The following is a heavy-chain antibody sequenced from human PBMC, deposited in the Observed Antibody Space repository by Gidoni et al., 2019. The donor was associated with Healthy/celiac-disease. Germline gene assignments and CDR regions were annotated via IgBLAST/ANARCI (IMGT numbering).Heavy chain of an antibody. CDR1: GFTFSSYA. J-gene: IGHJ4*02. V-gene: IGHV3-23*01. CDR3: AKYGRSCPVAERRYFDY. CDR2: ISGSGGST. Sequence: EVQLLESGGGLVQPGGSLRLSCADSGFTFSSYAMSWFRQAPGKGLGGVSAISGSGGSTYYADSVKGRFTISRDNSKNTLYLQMNSLRAEDTAVYYCAKYGRSCPVAERRYFDYWGQGTLVTVSS. D-gene: IGHD6-19*01.